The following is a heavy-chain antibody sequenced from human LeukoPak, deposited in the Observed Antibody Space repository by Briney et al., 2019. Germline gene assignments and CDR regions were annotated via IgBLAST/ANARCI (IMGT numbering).Heavy chain of an antibody. D-gene: IGHD6-19*01. V-gene: IGHV3-11*01. CDR2: ISSSGSTI. Sequence: GGSLRLSCATSGFTFSDYYMSWIRQAPGKGLEWVSYISSSGSTIYYADSVKGRFTISRDNSKNTLYLQMNSLRAEDTAVYYCAKASIAVAGTDVDYWGQGTLVTVSS. CDR3: AKASIAVAGTDVDY. CDR1: GFTFSDYY. J-gene: IGHJ4*02.